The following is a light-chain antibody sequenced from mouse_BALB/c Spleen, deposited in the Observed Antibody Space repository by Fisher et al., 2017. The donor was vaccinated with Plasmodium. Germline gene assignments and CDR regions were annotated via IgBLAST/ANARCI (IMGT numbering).Light chain of an antibody. V-gene: IGKV5-45*01. CDR2: YSS. CDR3: QHSDSWPLT. CDR1: QSISNY. Sequence: DIVMTQSTATLSVTPGDRVSLSCRASQSISNYLHWYQQKSHESPRLLISYSSQSISVIPSRFSGSGSGTDFTLSINSVETEDFGMYFCQHSDSWPLTFGAGTKLELK. J-gene: IGKJ5*01.